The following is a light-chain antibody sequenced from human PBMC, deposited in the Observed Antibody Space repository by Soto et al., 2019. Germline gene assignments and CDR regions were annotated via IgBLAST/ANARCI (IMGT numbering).Light chain of an antibody. J-gene: IGLJ1*01. CDR2: DVS. V-gene: IGLV2-14*01. Sequence: QSVLTQPASVSGSPGQSITISCTRTSSDVGGYNYVSLYQQHPGKAPKLMIYDVSNRPSGVSNRFSGSKSGNTASLTISGLQAEDEADYYCSSYTSSSTLYVFGTGTKLTVL. CDR1: SSDVGGYNY. CDR3: SSYTSSSTLYV.